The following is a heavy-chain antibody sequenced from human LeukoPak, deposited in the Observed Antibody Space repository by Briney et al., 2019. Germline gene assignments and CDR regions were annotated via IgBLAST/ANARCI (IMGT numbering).Heavy chain of an antibody. CDR3: AKDFWPYGDYGPYFDY. J-gene: IGHJ4*01. CDR1: GFTFSSYG. CDR2: IRYDGSNK. Sequence: GGSLRLSCAASGFTFSSYGMHWVRQAPGKGLEWVAFIRYDGSNKYYADSVKGRFTISRDNAKNTLYLQMNSLRAEDTAVYYCAKDFWPYGDYGPYFDYWGKGTLVTVSS. V-gene: IGHV3-30*02. D-gene: IGHD4-17*01.